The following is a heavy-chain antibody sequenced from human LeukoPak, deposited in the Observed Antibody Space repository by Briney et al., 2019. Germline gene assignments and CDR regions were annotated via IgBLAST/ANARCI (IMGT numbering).Heavy chain of an antibody. CDR2: INHSGST. CDR3: ARGVVAAPQTFDY. V-gene: IGHV4-34*01. J-gene: IGHJ4*02. D-gene: IGHD2-15*01. CDR1: GGSFSGYY. Sequence: SETLSLTCAVYGGSFSGYYWSWIRQPPGKGLEWIGEINHSGSTNYNPSLKSRVTISVDTSKNQFSLKLSSVTAADTAVYYCARGVVAAPQTFDYWGQGTLVAVSS.